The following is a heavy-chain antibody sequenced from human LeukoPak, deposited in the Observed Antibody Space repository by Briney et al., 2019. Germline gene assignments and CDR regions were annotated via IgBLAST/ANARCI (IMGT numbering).Heavy chain of an antibody. CDR3: ARVPRFTQDAFDI. D-gene: IGHD2-15*01. V-gene: IGHV3-21*01. Sequence: GGSLRLSCAASGFTFSSYSMNWVRQAPGKGLEWVSSISSSSSYIYYADSVKGRFTISRDNAKNSLHLQMNSLRAEDTAVYYCARVPRFTQDAFDIWGQGTMVTVSS. CDR1: GFTFSSYS. J-gene: IGHJ3*02. CDR2: ISSSSSYI.